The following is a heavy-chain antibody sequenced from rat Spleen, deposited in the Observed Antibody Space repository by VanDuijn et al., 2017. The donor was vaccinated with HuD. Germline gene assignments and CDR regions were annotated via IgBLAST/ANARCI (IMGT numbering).Heavy chain of an antibody. CDR2: IWSHGGT. CDR1: GLSLTSNS. Sequence: QVQLKESGPGLVQPSQTLSLTCTVSGLSLTSNSVSWIRQPPGKGLEWMGVIWSHGGTDYNSAIKSRLTISRDTSKSQVFLNMNSLQTEDTAMYFCARGSAFFDYWGKGVMVTVSS. J-gene: IGHJ2*01. V-gene: IGHV2-47*01. CDR3: ARGSAFFDY. D-gene: IGHD3-3*01.